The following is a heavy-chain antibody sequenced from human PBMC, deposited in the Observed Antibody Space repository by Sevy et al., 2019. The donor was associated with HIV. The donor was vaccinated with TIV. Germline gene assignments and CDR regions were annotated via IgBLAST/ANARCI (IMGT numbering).Heavy chain of an antibody. Sequence: SQTLSLTCAISGDSVSSNSAAWNWIRQSPSRGLEWLGRTYYRSKWYNDYAVSVKSRITINPDTSKNQFSLQLNSMTPQDTAVYYCARGQIGRRDNWNYLFYYWGQGTLVTVSS. CDR2: TYYRSKWYN. CDR1: GDSVSSNSAA. V-gene: IGHV6-1*01. CDR3: ARGQIGRRDNWNYLFYY. D-gene: IGHD1-7*01. J-gene: IGHJ4*02.